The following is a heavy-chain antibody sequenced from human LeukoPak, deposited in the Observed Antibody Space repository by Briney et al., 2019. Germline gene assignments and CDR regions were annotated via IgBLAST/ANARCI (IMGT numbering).Heavy chain of an antibody. CDR2: IYYSGST. D-gene: IGHD1-26*01. V-gene: IGHV4-30-4*08. Sequence: SETLSLTCTVSGGSISSGDYYWSWIRQPPGKGLEWIGYIYYSGSTYYNPSLKSRVTISVDTSKNQFSLKLSSVTAADAAVHYCARETWELLFDYWGQGTLVTVSS. CDR1: GGSISSGDYY. J-gene: IGHJ4*02. CDR3: ARETWELLFDY.